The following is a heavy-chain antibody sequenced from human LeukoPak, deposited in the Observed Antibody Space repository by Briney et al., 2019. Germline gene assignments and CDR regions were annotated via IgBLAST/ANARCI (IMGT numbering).Heavy chain of an antibody. CDR3: ARERLSVAVAGPFYYGMDV. J-gene: IGHJ6*02. CDR1: GGSISSYY. D-gene: IGHD6-19*01. Sequence: SETLSLTCTVSGGSISSYYWSWIRQPPGKGLEWIGYIYYSGSTNYNPSLKSRVTISVDTSKNQFSLKLSSVTAADTAVYYCARERLSVAVAGPFYYGMDVWGQGTTVTVSS. V-gene: IGHV4-59*12. CDR2: IYYSGST.